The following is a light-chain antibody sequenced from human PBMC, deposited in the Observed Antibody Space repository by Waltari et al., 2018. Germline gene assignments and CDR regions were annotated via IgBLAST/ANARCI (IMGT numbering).Light chain of an antibody. CDR3: QQRREWLS. J-gene: IGKJ4*01. CDR1: RHIDNY. CDR2: GAS. Sequence: EIVLTQSPATLSLSPGERATLSCRASRHIDNYLGWYQQKPGQPPRLIIFGASNRATGIPARFSGSGSGTDFTLTISSLEPEDFAIYYCQQRREWLSFGGGTRVEIK. V-gene: IGKV3-11*01.